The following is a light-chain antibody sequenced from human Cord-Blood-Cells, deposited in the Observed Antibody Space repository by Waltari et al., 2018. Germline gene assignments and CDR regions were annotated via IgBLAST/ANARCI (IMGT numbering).Light chain of an antibody. J-gene: IGLJ3*02. CDR2: DVS. CDR1: SSDVGGYNY. V-gene: IGLV2-14*01. CDR3: SSYTSSSTLV. Sequence: QSALTQPASVSGSPGQSITISCTGTSSDVGGYNYVSWYQQHTGKATQLIIYDVSNRPSGVSNRFSGSKAGNTASLTISGLQAEDEADYSCSSYTSSSTLVFGGGTKLTVL.